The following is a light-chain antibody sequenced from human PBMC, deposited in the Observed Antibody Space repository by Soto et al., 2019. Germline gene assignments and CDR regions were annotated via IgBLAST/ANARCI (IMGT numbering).Light chain of an antibody. CDR2: DSS. V-gene: IGKV3-11*01. J-gene: IGKJ4*01. Sequence: VLTQSPATLSLSPGERATLSCRASQTVSSFLAWYQQKPGQAPRLLIHDSSDWAPGIPARFSGSGSGTDFTLTISSLEPEDVAVYYCQKRSNWPLTFGGGTRVEI. CDR3: QKRSNWPLT. CDR1: QTVSSF.